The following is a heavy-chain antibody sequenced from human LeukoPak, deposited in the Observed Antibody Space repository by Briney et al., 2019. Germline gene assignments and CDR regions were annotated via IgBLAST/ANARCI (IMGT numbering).Heavy chain of an antibody. Sequence: KPSETLSLTCSVSGGSIISYYWSWIRQPPGKGLEWIGYIYYTGSTNSNPSLKSRVTISVDTSKNQFSLKLSSVTAADTAVYYCARPVYVGSGWHATYYFDYWGQGTLVTVSS. CDR1: GGSIISYY. D-gene: IGHD6-19*01. J-gene: IGHJ4*02. CDR3: ARPVYVGSGWHATYYFDY. V-gene: IGHV4-59*12. CDR2: IYYTGST.